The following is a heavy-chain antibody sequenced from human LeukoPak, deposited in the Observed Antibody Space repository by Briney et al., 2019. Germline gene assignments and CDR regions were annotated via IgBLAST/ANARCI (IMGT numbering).Heavy chain of an antibody. CDR2: INPSGGST. V-gene: IGHV1-46*01. D-gene: IGHD2-2*01. Sequence: ASVKVSCKASGYTFTSYYMHWVRQAPGQGLEWMGIINPSGGSTSYAQKFQGRVTMTRDTSTSTVYMELSSLRSEDTAVYYCARGVVVVPAVYLGSAFDIWGQGTMVTVSS. CDR1: GYTFTSYY. J-gene: IGHJ3*02. CDR3: ARGVVVVPAVYLGSAFDI.